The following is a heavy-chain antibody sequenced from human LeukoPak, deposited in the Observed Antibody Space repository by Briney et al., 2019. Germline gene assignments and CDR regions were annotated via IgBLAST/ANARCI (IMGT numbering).Heavy chain of an antibody. CDR2: ISYDGSNK. D-gene: IGHD2-2*01. CDR1: GFTFSSYG. V-gene: IGHV3-30*18. Sequence: GGSLRLSCAASGFTFSSYGMHWVRQAPGKGLEWVAVISYDGSNKYYADSVKGRFTISRDNSKNTLYLQMNSLRAVDTAVYYCAKDRSPIVVVPAAIWVTRLDYWGQGTLVTVSS. J-gene: IGHJ4*02. CDR3: AKDRSPIVVVPAAIWVTRLDY.